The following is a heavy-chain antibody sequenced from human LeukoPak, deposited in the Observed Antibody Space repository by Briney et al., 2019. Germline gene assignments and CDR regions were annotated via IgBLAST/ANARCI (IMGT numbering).Heavy chain of an antibody. CDR3: ARGGVSDFDY. V-gene: IGHV4-61*02. CDR2: FHTSGST. CDR1: GGSISSGSYY. J-gene: IGHJ4*01. Sequence: SQTLSLTCTVSGGSISSGSYYWSWIRQPAGKGLEWIGRFHTSGSTDYNPSLKSRVSISVDTSKNHFSLKLSSVTTADTAVYYCARGGVSDFDYWGHGTLVTVSS. D-gene: IGHD3-10*01.